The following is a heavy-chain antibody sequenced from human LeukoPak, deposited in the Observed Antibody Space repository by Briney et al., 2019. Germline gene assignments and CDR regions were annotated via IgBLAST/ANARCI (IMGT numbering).Heavy chain of an antibody. Sequence: PGRSLRLSCAASGFTFSSYAMHWVRQAPGKGLEWVAVISYDGSNKYYADSVKGRFTISRDNSKNTLYLQMNSLRAEDTAVYYCARVGVVTTVTTGVGDAFDIWGQGTMVTVSS. CDR1: GFTFSSYA. CDR3: ARVGVVTTVTTGVGDAFDI. CDR2: ISYDGSNK. V-gene: IGHV3-30*04. D-gene: IGHD4-17*01. J-gene: IGHJ3*02.